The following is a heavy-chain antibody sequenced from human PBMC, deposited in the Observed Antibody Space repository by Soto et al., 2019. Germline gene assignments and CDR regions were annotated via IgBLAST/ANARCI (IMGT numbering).Heavy chain of an antibody. CDR3: ARDIGVVVAATEKINWFDP. CDR1: GGSFSGYY. J-gene: IGHJ5*02. V-gene: IGHV4-34*01. D-gene: IGHD2-15*01. Sequence: QVQLQQWGAGLLKPSETLSLTCAVYGGSFSGYYWSWIRQPPGKGLEWIGEINHSGSTNYNPSLKSRVTISGDTSKNQFSLKLSSVTAADTAVYYCARDIGVVVAATEKINWFDPWGQGTLVTVSS. CDR2: INHSGST.